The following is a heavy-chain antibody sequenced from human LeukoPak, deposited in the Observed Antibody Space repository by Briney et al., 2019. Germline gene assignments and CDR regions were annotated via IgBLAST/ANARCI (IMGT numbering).Heavy chain of an antibody. J-gene: IGHJ5*02. D-gene: IGHD3-16*02. V-gene: IGHV3-15*01. Sequence: GGSLRLSCGGSGFTFSHAWMSWVRQAPGKGLEWVGRIKSNPDGGTTDYAAPVKGRFTISRDDSKNTLYLQMNSLKTEDTAVYYCTTDLHYVWGSHRPFDPWGQGTLVTVSS. CDR1: GFTFSHAW. CDR2: IKSNPDGGTT. CDR3: TTDLHYVWGSHRPFDP.